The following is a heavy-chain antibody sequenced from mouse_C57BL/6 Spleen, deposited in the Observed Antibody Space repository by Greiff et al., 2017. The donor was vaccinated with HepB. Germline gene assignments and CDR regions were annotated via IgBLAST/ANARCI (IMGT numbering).Heavy chain of an antibody. CDR1: GYTFTSYG. CDR2: IYPRSGNT. D-gene: IGHD1-1*01. CDR3: ARWGATVVATNFDY. V-gene: IGHV1-81*01. Sequence: QVQLKQSGAELARPGASVKLSCKASGYTFTSYGISWVKQRTGQGLEWIGEIYPRSGNTYYNEKFKGKATLTADKSSSTAYMELRSLTSEDSAVYFCARWGATVVATNFDYWGQGTTLTVSS. J-gene: IGHJ2*01.